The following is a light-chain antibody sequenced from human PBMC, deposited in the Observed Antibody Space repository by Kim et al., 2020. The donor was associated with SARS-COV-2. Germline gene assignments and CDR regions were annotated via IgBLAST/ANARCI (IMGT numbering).Light chain of an antibody. J-gene: IGLJ3*02. CDR3: QSYDSSLSAWV. CDR1: SSNIGAGYD. Sequence: RVTISCTGSSSNIGAGYDVHWYQPLPGTAPKLLIDGDTNRPSGVPARLSGSRSGTSASLAITGLQAEDEAYYYCQSYDSSLSAWVFGGGTQLTVL. CDR2: GDT. V-gene: IGLV1-40*01.